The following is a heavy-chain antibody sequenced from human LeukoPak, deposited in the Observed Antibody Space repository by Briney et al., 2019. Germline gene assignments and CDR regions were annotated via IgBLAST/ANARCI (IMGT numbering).Heavy chain of an antibody. Sequence: SETLSLTCAVYGGSFSGYYWSWIRQPPGKGLEWIGEINHSGSTNYNPSLKSRVTISVDTSKNQFSLKLSSVTAADTAVYYCARRLPPSVSSGQTHRSPTRYFDYWGQGTLVTVSS. D-gene: IGHD2-15*01. CDR1: GGSFSGYY. J-gene: IGHJ4*02. CDR2: INHSGST. CDR3: ARRLPPSVSSGQTHRSPTRYFDY. V-gene: IGHV4-34*01.